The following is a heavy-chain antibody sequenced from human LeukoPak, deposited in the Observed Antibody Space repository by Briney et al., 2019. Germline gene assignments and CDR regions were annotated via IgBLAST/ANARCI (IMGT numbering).Heavy chain of an antibody. CDR3: ARIPYDFWSGYYYGMDV. V-gene: IGHV4-39*01. CDR2: IYYSGST. D-gene: IGHD3-3*01. Sequence: SETLSLTCTVSGGSISSSSYYWGWIRQPPGKELEWIGSIYYSGSTYYNPSLKSRVTISVDTSKNQFSLKLSSVTAADTAVYYCARIPYDFWSGYYYGMDVWGQGTTVTVSS. J-gene: IGHJ6*02. CDR1: GGSISSSSYY.